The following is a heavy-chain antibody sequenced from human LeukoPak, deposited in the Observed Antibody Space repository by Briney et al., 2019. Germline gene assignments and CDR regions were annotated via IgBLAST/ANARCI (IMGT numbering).Heavy chain of an antibody. J-gene: IGHJ4*02. CDR1: GYTFAGYY. D-gene: IGHD6-19*01. V-gene: IGHV1-46*01. CDR3: ARDLSAVAGVAIGY. CDR2: INPSGGST. Sequence: ASVKVSCKASGYTFAGYYMHWVRQAPGQGLEWMGIINPSGGSTSYAQKFQGRVTMTRDMSTSTVYMELSSLRSEDTAVYYCARDLSAVAGVAIGYWGQGTLVTVSS.